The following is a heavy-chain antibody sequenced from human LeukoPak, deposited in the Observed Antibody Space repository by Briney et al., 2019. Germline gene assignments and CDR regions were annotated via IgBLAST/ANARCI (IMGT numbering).Heavy chain of an antibody. V-gene: IGHV3-48*04. Sequence: GGSLRLSCAASGFTFSSYSMNWVRQAPGKGLEWVSYISSSSSTIYYADSVKGRFTISRDNAKNSLYLQMNSLRAEDTAVYYCARDFGGVGATTDYWGQGTLVTVSS. J-gene: IGHJ4*02. CDR1: GFTFSSYS. CDR3: ARDFGGVGATTDY. CDR2: ISSSSSTI. D-gene: IGHD1-26*01.